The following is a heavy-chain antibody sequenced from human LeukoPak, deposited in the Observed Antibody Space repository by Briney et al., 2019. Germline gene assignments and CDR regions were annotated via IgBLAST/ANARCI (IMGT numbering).Heavy chain of an antibody. CDR3: AKDSVARNRVYDAFDI. V-gene: IGHV3-23*01. J-gene: IGHJ3*02. Sequence: GGSLRLSRAASAFTFNNSAINWVHQDPGKGLERVTHITGPGARAYFADSVKGRFAMSSDNSRNTLYLQVNSLRAEDTAVYYSAKDSVARNRVYDAFDIWGQGTMVSVSS. CDR2: ITGPGARA. CDR1: AFTFNNSA. D-gene: IGHD3-16*01.